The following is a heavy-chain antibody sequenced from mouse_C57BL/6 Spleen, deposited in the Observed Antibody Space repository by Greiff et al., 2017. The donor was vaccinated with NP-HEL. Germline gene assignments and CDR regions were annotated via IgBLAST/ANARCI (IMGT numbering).Heavy chain of an antibody. CDR1: GFTFSSYA. CDR2: ISDGGSYT. V-gene: IGHV5-4*01. CDR3: ARDDYYGRSPYYYAMDY. J-gene: IGHJ4*01. Sequence: EVQRVESGGGLVKPGGSLKLSCAASGFTFSSYAMSWVRQTPEKRLEWVATISDGGSYTYYPDNVKGRFTISRDNAKSNLYLQMSHLKSEDTAMYYCARDDYYGRSPYYYAMDYWGQGTSVTVSS. D-gene: IGHD1-1*01.